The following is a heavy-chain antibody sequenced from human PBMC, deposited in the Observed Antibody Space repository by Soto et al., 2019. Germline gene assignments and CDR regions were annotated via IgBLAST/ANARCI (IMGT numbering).Heavy chain of an antibody. CDR2: IWYDGSNE. V-gene: IGHV3-33*01. J-gene: IGHJ4*02. Sequence: QVQLVESGGGVVQPGRSLRLSCAASGFIFSGYGMHWVRQAPGKGLEWVAVIWYDGSNENYADSVKGRFTISRDNSKNTLYLQMNSLRAEDTAVDYCTRRFSDGWYSDYWGQGTLVTVSS. D-gene: IGHD6-19*01. CDR3: TRRFSDGWYSDY. CDR1: GFIFSGYG.